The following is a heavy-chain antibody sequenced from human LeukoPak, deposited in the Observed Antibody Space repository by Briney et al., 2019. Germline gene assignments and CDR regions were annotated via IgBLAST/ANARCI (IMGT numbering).Heavy chain of an antibody. Sequence: PGGSLRLSCAASGFSFSSYWMSWVRQAPGKGLEWVSSISSSSSYIYYADSVKGRFTISRDNAKNSLYLQMNSLRAEDTAVYYCARDPRGYCSSTSCSDYYYGMDVWGQGTTVTVSS. CDR2: ISSSSSYI. CDR1: GFSFSSYW. J-gene: IGHJ6*02. D-gene: IGHD2-2*01. CDR3: ARDPRGYCSSTSCSDYYYGMDV. V-gene: IGHV3-21*01.